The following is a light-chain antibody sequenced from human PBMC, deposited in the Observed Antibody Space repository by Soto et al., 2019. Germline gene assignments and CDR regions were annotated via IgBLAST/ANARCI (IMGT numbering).Light chain of an antibody. V-gene: IGKV1-12*01. CDR1: QGLKF. CDR2: EAT. Sequence: DIQMTQSPSSVSASGVDTVTITGRASQGLKFLAWYQQKPGKAPRLLIYEATNLQSGVPPRFSGSGSGTDFTLTISSLQPEDFATYFCQQANSFPLPFGQGTRLESK. CDR3: QQANSFPLP. J-gene: IGKJ5*01.